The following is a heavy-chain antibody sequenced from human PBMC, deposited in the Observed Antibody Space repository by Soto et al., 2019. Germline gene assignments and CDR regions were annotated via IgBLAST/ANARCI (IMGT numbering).Heavy chain of an antibody. D-gene: IGHD3-3*01. J-gene: IGHJ6*02. CDR2: IYYSGST. CDR3: ARQYEYYDFWSGYYYGMDV. V-gene: IGHV4-39*01. CDR1: AGSITSSSYY. Sequence: SETLSLTGSVSAGSITSSSYYGGWIRQPPGKGLEWIGSIYYSGSTYYNPSLKSRVTISVDTYKNQFSLKLSSVTAADTAVYYCARQYEYYDFWSGYYYGMDVWGQGTTVTVSS.